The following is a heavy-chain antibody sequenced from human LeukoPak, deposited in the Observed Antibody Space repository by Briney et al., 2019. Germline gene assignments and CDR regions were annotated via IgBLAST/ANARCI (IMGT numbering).Heavy chain of an antibody. D-gene: IGHD6-19*01. V-gene: IGHV4-59*08. J-gene: IGHJ5*02. CDR2: AYYSGST. Sequence: SETLSLTCTVSGGSISSYYWSWIQQPPGKGLEWIGYAYYSGSTNYNPSLESRVTMSVDTSKNKFTLKLSSVTAADTAVYYCARNAAVATSRSWFDPWGQGSLVTVSS. CDR3: ARNAAVATSRSWFDP. CDR1: GGSISSYY.